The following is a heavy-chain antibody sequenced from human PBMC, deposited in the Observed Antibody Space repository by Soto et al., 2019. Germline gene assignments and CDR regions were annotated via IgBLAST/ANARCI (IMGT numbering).Heavy chain of an antibody. J-gene: IGHJ6*02. V-gene: IGHV4-4*02. CDR3: ARDANVYGMDV. Sequence: QVQLQALGPGLVKPSGTLSITSAVSGGSTRSSNWWSWVRQPPGKGLEWIGELYHSGSTNYKPSLKSRVTISVDKSKNQFSLKLSSVTAADTAVYYCARDANVYGMDVWGQGTTVTVSS. CDR1: GGSTRSSNW. CDR2: LYHSGST.